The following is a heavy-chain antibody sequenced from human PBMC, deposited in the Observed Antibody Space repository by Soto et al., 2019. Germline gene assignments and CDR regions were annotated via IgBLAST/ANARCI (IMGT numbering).Heavy chain of an antibody. Sequence: PGGSLRLSCAASGFTFSGSAMHWVRQASGKGLEWVGRIRSKGSGGSTDYADSVKGRFTISRDNSKNTLYLQMNSLRAEDTAVYYCAKSGRITMVRGPKKNNYYYYYYMDVWGKGTTVTVSS. CDR3: AKSGRITMVRGPKKNNYYYYYYMDV. V-gene: IGHV3-23*01. CDR2: IRSKGSGGST. J-gene: IGHJ6*03. CDR1: GFTFSGSA. D-gene: IGHD3-10*01.